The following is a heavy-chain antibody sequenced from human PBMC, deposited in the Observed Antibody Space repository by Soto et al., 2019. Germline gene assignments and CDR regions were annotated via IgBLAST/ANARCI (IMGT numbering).Heavy chain of an antibody. V-gene: IGHV3-21*01. J-gene: IGHJ4*02. CDR3: VKVLARGVGVPRFYFDS. CDR2: ITSGSSYI. Sequence: GGSLRLSCAASGFTFSGYTMNWVRQAPGKGLEWVSSITSGSSYIYYADSVKGRFTISRDNAKNTLYLHVNSLRAEDAAVYYCVKVLARGVGVPRFYFDSWGQGALVTVSS. CDR1: GFTFSGYT. D-gene: IGHD2-2*01.